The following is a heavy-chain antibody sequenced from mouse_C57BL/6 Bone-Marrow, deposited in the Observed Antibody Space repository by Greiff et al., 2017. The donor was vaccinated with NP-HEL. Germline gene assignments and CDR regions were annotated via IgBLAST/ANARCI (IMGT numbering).Heavy chain of an antibody. V-gene: IGHV2-2*01. Sequence: VQLQQSGPGLVQPSQSLSITCTVSGFSLTSYGVHWVRQSPGKGLEWLGVIWSGGSTDYNAAFISRLSLSKDNSKSQVFFKMNSLQAEDTAIYYCARNPTTVRSPWYFDVWGTGTTVTVSS. CDR3: ARNPTTVRSPWYFDV. J-gene: IGHJ1*03. D-gene: IGHD1-1*01. CDR2: IWSGGST. CDR1: GFSLTSYG.